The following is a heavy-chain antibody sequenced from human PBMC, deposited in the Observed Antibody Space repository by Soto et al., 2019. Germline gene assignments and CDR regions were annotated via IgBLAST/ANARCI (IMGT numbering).Heavy chain of an antibody. CDR3: TTSIVVVVAARGRDYMDV. CDR1: GFTFSNAW. J-gene: IGHJ6*03. D-gene: IGHD2-15*01. Sequence: EVQLVESGGGLVKPGGSLRLSCAASGFTFSNAWMSWVRQAPGKGLEWVGRIKRKTDGGTTDYAAPVKGRFTISRDDAKNTLYLQMNSLKTEDTAVYYCTTSIVVVVAARGRDYMDVWGKGTTVAVSS. CDR2: IKRKTDGGTT. V-gene: IGHV3-15*01.